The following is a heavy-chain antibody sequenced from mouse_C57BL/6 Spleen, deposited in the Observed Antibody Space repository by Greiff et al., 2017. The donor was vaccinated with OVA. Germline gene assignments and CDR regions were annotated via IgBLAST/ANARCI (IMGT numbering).Heavy chain of an antibody. CDR1: GYTFTSYW. V-gene: IGHV1-52*01. D-gene: IGHD1-1*01. Sequence: VQLQQPGAELVRPGSSVKLSCKASGYTFTSYWMHWVKQRPIQGLEWIGNIDPSDSETHYNQKFKDKATLTVDKSSSTAYMQLSSLTSEDSAVYYCARRTTVGRWYYFDYWGQGTTLTVSS. J-gene: IGHJ2*01. CDR3: ARRTTVGRWYYFDY. CDR2: IDPSDSET.